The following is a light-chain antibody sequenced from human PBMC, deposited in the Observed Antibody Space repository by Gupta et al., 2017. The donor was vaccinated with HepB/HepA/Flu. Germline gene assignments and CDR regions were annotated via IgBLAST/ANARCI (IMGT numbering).Light chain of an antibody. CDR1: QSVSSY. CDR2: DAL. Sequence: EIVLTQSPATLSLSPGERATLSCRASQSVSSYLAWYQQKPGQAPRLLIYDALNRATGIPAKFSGSGSWTDFTLTISSLEPEDFAVYYCQHHYNWPLTFGGGTKVEIK. J-gene: IGKJ4*01. V-gene: IGKV3-11*01. CDR3: QHHYNWPLT.